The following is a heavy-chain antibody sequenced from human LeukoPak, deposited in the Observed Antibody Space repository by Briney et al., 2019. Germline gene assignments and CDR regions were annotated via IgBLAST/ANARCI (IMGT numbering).Heavy chain of an antibody. CDR2: IYYSGST. D-gene: IGHD1-26*01. V-gene: IGHV4-39*01. Sequence: SETLSLTCTVSGGSISSSSYYWGWIRQPPGKGLEWIGSIYYSGSTYYNPSLKSRVTITVDTSKNQFSLKLSSVTAADTAVYYCASRRIVGATIDYWGQGNLVTVSS. CDR3: ASRRIVGATIDY. J-gene: IGHJ4*02. CDR1: GGSISSSSYY.